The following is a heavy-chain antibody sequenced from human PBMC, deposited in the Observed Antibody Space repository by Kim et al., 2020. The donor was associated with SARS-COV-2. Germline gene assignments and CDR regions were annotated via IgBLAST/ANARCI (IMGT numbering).Heavy chain of an antibody. V-gene: IGHV1-69*13. CDR3: AREGGIAAPPYYYYYYMDV. Sequence: SVKVSCKASGGTFSSYAISWVRQAPGQGLEWMGGIIPIFGTANYAQKFQGRVTITADESTSTAYMELSSLRSEDTAVYYCAREGGIAAPPYYYYYYMDVWGKGTTVTVSS. J-gene: IGHJ6*03. D-gene: IGHD6-13*01. CDR2: IIPIFGTA. CDR1: GGTFSSYA.